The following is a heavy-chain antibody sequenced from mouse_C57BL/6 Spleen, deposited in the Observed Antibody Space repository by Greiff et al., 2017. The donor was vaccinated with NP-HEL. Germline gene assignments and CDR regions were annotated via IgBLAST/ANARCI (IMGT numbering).Heavy chain of an antibody. J-gene: IGHJ4*01. Sequence: VQLQQSGPELVKPGDSVKISCKASGYSFTGYFMNWVMQSHGKSLEWIGRINPYNGDTFYTQKFKGKATLTVDKSSSTAHMELRSLTYENSAVYYCASYYSNYEAMDYWGQGTSVTVSS. CDR2: INPYNGDT. CDR1: GYSFTGYF. V-gene: IGHV1-20*01. D-gene: IGHD2-5*01. CDR3: ASYYSNYEAMDY.